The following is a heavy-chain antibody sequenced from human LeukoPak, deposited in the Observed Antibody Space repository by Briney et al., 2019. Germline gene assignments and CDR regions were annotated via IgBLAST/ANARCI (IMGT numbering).Heavy chain of an antibody. D-gene: IGHD1-1*01. V-gene: IGHV3-23*01. CDR1: GFTFTSYA. Sequence: GGSLRLSCAASGFTFTSYAMSWIRQAPGKGLEWVSAISGGAEDTYYPDSVKGRFTVSRDNSRNTLFLQMNSLRAEDTATYYCAKPRAMTTGVGRYFDLWGRGTLVTVSS. CDR3: AKPRAMTTGVGRYFDL. J-gene: IGHJ2*01. CDR2: ISGGAEDT.